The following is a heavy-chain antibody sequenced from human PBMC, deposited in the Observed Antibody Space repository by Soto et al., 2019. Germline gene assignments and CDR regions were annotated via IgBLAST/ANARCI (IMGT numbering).Heavy chain of an antibody. CDR3: ARTVVVPAAMRGVGYYYGMDV. CDR2: TIPIFGTA. V-gene: IGHV1-69*01. D-gene: IGHD2-2*01. J-gene: IGHJ6*02. Sequence: GLEWMGGTIPIFGTANYAQKFQGRVTITADESTSTAYMELSSLRSEDTAVYYCARTVVVPAAMRGVGYYYGMDVWGQGTTVTVSS.